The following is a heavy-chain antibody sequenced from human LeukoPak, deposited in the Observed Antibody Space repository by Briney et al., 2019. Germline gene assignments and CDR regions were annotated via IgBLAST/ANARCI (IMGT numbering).Heavy chain of an antibody. D-gene: IGHD3/OR15-3a*01. CDR2: ISSTSRYI. CDR1: GFTFSSYT. V-gene: IGHV3-21*06. J-gene: IGHJ4*02. CDR3: TRAVAADDCSTGY. Sequence: PGGSLTLACVVSGFTFSSYTMNWVRQAPGKGLEWVSCISSTSRYIYYADSVKGRFTISRDNAKNSVYLQMNSLRAEDTAVYYCTRAVAADDCSTGYWGEGTLVTVSS.